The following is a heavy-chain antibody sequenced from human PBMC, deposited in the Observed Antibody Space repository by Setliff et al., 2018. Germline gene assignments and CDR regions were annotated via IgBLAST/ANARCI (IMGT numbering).Heavy chain of an antibody. Sequence: GGSLRLSCVASGFTFSNYGMHWVRQAPGKGLEWVALIWNDGSTKFYGDSVKGRFTISRDNSENTLYLQMNSLRAEDTAVYYCARNWATAQHYYYGMDVWCQGTTVTVSS. CDR2: IWNDGSTK. J-gene: IGHJ6*02. CDR3: ARNWATAQHYYYGMDV. V-gene: IGHV3-33*01. CDR1: GFTFSNYG. D-gene: IGHD2-21*02.